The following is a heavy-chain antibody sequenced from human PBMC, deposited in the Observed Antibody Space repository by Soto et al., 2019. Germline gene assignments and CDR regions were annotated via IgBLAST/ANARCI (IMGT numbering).Heavy chain of an antibody. CDR3: AREHGSCGSRFYPYDWFDP. V-gene: IGHV4-4*02. D-gene: IGHD2-15*01. CDR1: GGSISSSNW. J-gene: IGHJ5*02. Sequence: QVQLQESGPGLVKPSGTLSLTCAVSGGSISSSNWWSWVRQPPGKGLEWIGEIYHSGSTNYNPSLKRRITIPVNRSKIQLSLQLSSVTAADTAVYYCAREHGSCGSRFYPYDWFDPWGQGTLVTVSS. CDR2: IYHSGST.